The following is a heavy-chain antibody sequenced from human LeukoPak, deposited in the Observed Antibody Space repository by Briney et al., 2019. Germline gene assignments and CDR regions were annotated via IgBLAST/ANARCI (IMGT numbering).Heavy chain of an antibody. CDR2: IYSGGST. CDR1: GFTVSSNY. J-gene: IGHJ4*02. Sequence: PGGSLRLSCAASGFTVSSNYMSWVRQAPGKGLEWVSVIYSGGSTYYADSVKGRFTISRDNSKNTLYLQMNSLRAEDTAVYYCAPTRYYYDSSGYYFDYWGQGTLVTVSS. V-gene: IGHV3-53*01. CDR3: APTRYYYDSSGYYFDY. D-gene: IGHD3-22*01.